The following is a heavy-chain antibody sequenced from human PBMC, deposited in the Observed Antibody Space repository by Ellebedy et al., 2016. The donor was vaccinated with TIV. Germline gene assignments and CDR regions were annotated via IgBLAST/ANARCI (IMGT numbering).Heavy chain of an antibody. CDR2: INPKNGVT. CDR3: ARVGLGRNWYNY. J-gene: IGHJ4*02. V-gene: IGHV1-2*02. D-gene: IGHD6-13*01. Sequence: ASVKVSCKASGYTFTDYYIHWVRQTPGQGLEWMGWINPKNGVTDYAQKFQDRVTMTRGTSISTAYMELTRLRSDDTAVYYCARVGLGRNWYNYWGQGTLVTVSS. CDR1: GYTFTDYY.